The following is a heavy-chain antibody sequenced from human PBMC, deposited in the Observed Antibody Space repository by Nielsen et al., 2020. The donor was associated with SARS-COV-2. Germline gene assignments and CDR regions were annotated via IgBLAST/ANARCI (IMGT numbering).Heavy chain of an antibody. CDR2: ISGSGGST. D-gene: IGHD2-15*01. Sequence: GESLKISCSASGFAFSNFAMNWVRQAPGKGLEWVSTISGSGGSTFYLGSVKGRFTISRDNPKNTLYLQMNSLRTEDTAAYYCATGYCSGGSCWDYWGQGTLVTVSS. V-gene: IGHV3-23*01. J-gene: IGHJ4*02. CDR1: GFAFSNFA. CDR3: ATGYCSGGSCWDY.